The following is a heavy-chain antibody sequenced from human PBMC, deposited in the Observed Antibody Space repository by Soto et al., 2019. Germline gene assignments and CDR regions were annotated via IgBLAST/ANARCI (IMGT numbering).Heavy chain of an antibody. CDR1: GYTFTSYG. D-gene: IGHD7-27*01. J-gene: IGHJ6*02. Sequence: ASVKVSCKASGYTFTSYGISWVRQAPGQGLEWMGWISAYNGNTNYAQKLQGRVTMTTDTSTSTAYMELRSLRAEDTAVYYCARDSNWGLYGMDVWGQGTTVTVSS. CDR3: ARDSNWGLYGMDV. CDR2: ISAYNGNT. V-gene: IGHV1-18*04.